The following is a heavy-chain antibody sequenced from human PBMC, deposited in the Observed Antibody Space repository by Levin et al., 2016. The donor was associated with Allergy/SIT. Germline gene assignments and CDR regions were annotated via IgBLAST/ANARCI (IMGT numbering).Heavy chain of an antibody. J-gene: IGHJ6*02. CDR3: ARDQAQLWLKRSYYYYYGMDV. D-gene: IGHD5-18*01. V-gene: IGHV1-2*04. Sequence: WVRQAPGQGLEWMGWINPNSGGTNYAQKFQGWVTMTRDTSISTAYMELSRLRSDDTAVYYCARDQAQLWLKRSYYYYYGMDVWGQGTTVTVSS. CDR2: INPNSGGT.